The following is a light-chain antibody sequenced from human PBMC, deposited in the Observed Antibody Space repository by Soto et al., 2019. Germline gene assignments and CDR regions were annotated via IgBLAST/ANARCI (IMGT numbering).Light chain of an antibody. V-gene: IGLV2-11*01. Sequence: QSALTQPRSVSGSPGQSVTLSCTGTSSDVGGYNYVSWYQHHPGRAPKLLIYDVSKRPSGVPDRFSGSKSGNTASLTISGLHAEDAADYCCSSFAGSSIFGGGTKVTVL. CDR1: SSDVGGYNY. CDR3: SSFAGSSI. CDR2: DVS. J-gene: IGLJ2*01.